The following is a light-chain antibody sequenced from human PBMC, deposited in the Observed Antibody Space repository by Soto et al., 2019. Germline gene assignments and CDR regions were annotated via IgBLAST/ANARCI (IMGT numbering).Light chain of an antibody. J-gene: IGKJ5*01. CDR3: QQYDNLPLT. Sequence: DIQMTQSPSSGSASVVGRVTITCQASHDITNSLNWYQQKPGKAPKLLIYDAFNLQTGVPSRFSGSGSGTDFTFTINSLQPEDIGTYYCQQYDNLPLTCGQGTRLEI. V-gene: IGKV1-33*01. CDR1: HDITNS. CDR2: DAF.